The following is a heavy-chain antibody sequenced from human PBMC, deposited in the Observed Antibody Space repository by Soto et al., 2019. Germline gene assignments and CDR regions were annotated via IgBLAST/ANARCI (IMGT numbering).Heavy chain of an antibody. D-gene: IGHD6-13*01. CDR3: ARRPGYSSSWYYFDY. V-gene: IGHV4-39*01. CDR2: IYYSGST. J-gene: IGHJ4*02. Sequence: ASETLSLTCTVSGGSISSSSYYWGWIRQPQGKGVEWIGSIYYSGSTYYNPSLKSRVTISVDTSKNQFSLKLSSVTAADTAVYYCARRPGYSSSWYYFDYWGQGTLVTVSS. CDR1: GGSISSSSYY.